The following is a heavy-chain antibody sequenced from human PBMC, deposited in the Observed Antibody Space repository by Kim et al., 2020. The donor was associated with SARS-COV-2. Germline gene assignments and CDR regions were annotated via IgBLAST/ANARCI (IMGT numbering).Heavy chain of an antibody. CDR2: ISSSSSYI. CDR1: GFTFSSYS. Sequence: GGSLRLSCAASGFTFSSYSMNWVRQAPGKGLEWVSSISSSSSYIYYADSVKGRFTISRDNTKNSLYLQMNSLRAEDTAVYYCARAGYSSSSDAFDIWGQGTMVTVSS. V-gene: IGHV3-21*01. J-gene: IGHJ3*02. CDR3: ARAGYSSSSDAFDI. D-gene: IGHD6-6*01.